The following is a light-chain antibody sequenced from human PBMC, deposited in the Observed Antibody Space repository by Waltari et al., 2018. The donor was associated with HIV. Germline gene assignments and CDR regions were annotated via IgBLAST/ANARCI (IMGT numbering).Light chain of an antibody. CDR1: TSNTGRTP. V-gene: IGLV1-44*01. CDR2: GKN. J-gene: IGLJ2*01. CDR3: SSWDDSLNGPV. Sequence: QSVLTQPPSASGTPEQRVTISCSGSTSNTGRTPVSWFQQVPGTAPKVLSYGKNHRPSGVPGRFSGSKSGTSASLAISGLQSEDEADYYWSSWDDSLNGPVFGGGTKLTVV.